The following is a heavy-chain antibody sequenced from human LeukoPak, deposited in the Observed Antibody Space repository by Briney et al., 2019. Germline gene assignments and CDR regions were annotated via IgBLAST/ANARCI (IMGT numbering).Heavy chain of an antibody. CDR2: IYWDDDK. CDR3: AGGSGRTFDY. V-gene: IGHV2-5*02. Sequence: SGPTLVNPTQTLTRTCTCSGLSLSTSGVGVGWIRQPPGKALEWLALIYWDDDKRYSPSLESRLTLTKDTSRNQVVLKMTNMDPVDTATYYCAGGSGRTFDYWGQGTLVTVSS. D-gene: IGHD3-10*01. J-gene: IGHJ4*02. CDR1: GLSLSTSGVG.